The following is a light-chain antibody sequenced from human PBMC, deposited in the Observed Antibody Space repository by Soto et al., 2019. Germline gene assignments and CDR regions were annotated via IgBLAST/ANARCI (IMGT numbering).Light chain of an antibody. V-gene: IGKV1-12*01. CDR3: QQGKTFPFT. Sequence: IQMTQSPSSVSASVGDTVTLSCQTSHGVSGWLAWYQQKPGKAPTLLIYTVSNLQSGVPSRFSGSGSGTDFSLTITSLHPEDFATYFCQQGKTFPFTFGPGTKVEVK. CDR2: TVS. CDR1: HGVSGW. J-gene: IGKJ3*01.